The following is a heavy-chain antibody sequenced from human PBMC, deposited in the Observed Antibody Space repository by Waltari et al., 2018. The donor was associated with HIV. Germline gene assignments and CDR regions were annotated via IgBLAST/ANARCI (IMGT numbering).Heavy chain of an antibody. CDR2: FWSDGVEI. V-gene: IGHV3-33*01. J-gene: IGHJ4*02. CDR1: GFSFRNFA. D-gene: IGHD6-6*01. Sequence: QVQLVESGGGVVQPGTSLTLSCAVSGFSFRNFAIHWVRQSPGKGLEWLAVFWSDGVEISYADSVKGRFTISKDSSQKTLYLHLTSLRAEDTALYYCARGYSSSRWIPLYHWGRGTQVTVSS. CDR3: ARGYSSSRWIPLYH.